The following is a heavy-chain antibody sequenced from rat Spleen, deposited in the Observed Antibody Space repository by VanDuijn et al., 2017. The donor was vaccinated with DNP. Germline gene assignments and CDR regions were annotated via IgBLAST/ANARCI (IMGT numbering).Heavy chain of an antibody. CDR1: GFTFSNYG. Sequence: EVQLVESGGGLVQPGRSLKLSCAASGFTFSNYGMAWVRQAPTKGLEWVATISYDGSSTWYRDSVKGRFTISRDNAKSTLYLQMDSLRSEDTATYYCTRLQSRFDNWGQGVMVTVSS. CDR3: TRLQSRFDN. V-gene: IGHV5-29*01. J-gene: IGHJ2*01. CDR2: ISYDGSST.